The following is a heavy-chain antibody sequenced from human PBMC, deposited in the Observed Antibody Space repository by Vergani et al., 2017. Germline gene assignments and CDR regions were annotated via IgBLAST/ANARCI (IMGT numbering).Heavy chain of an antibody. D-gene: IGHD6-25*01. J-gene: IGHJ6*03. CDR1: GGSISSGDHC. Sequence: QVQLQESGPGVVKPSQPLSLTCAVSGGSISSGDHCWTWIRQRPGKGLEWIGYIFYSGTTYDNPSLRSRLTISVDTSQNQFSLKLRSVTAADTAVYYCARVDTQVPATSHFYYMDVWGKGTTVVVSS. CDR3: ARVDTQVPATSHFYYMDV. CDR2: IFYSGTT. V-gene: IGHV4-31*11.